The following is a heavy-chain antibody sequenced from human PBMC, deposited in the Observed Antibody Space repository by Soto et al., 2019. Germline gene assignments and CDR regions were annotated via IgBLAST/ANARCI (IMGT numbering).Heavy chain of an antibody. CDR1: GGSISSGGYY. Sequence: PSETLSLTCTVSGGSISSGGYYWSWIRQHPGKGLEWIGYIYYSGSTYYNPSLKSRVTISVDTSKNQFSLKLSSVTAADTAVYYCAREVTTVTTRGYYYYYMDVWGKGTTVTVSS. J-gene: IGHJ6*03. CDR3: AREVTTVTTRGYYYYYMDV. CDR2: IYYSGST. V-gene: IGHV4-31*03. D-gene: IGHD4-17*01.